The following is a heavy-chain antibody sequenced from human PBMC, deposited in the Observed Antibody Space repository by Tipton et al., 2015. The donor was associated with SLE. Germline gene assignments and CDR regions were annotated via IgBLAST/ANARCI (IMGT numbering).Heavy chain of an antibody. J-gene: IGHJ4*02. Sequence: RSLRLSCAASGFTFSSYDMNWVRQAPGNGLEWVAVIWYDGTNKHYADSVKGRFTISRDNSKDTLYLQMNSLRVEDTAVYYCAKGSPGYSSSWWGFDYWGQGTLVTVSS. CDR2: IWYDGTNK. V-gene: IGHV3-33*06. CDR1: GFTFSSYD. D-gene: IGHD6-13*01. CDR3: AKGSPGYSSSWWGFDY.